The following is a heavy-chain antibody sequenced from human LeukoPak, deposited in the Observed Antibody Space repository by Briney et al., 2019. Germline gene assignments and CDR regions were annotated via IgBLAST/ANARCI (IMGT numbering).Heavy chain of an antibody. CDR1: GGSISSGGYY. Sequence: KPSETLSLTCTVSGGSISSGGYYWSWIRQHPGKGLEWIGYIYYSGSTYYNPSLKSRVTISVDTSKNQFSLKLSSVTAADTAVYYCARAGYYYDSSGYYQTFDYWGQGTLVTVSS. CDR2: IYYSGST. D-gene: IGHD3-22*01. V-gene: IGHV4-31*03. CDR3: ARAGYYYDSSGYYQTFDY. J-gene: IGHJ4*02.